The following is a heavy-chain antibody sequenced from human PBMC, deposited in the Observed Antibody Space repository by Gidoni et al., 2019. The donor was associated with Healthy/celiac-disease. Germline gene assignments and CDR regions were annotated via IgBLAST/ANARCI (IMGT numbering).Heavy chain of an antibody. J-gene: IGHJ4*02. Sequence: QVQLVQSGAEVKKPGASVKVSCKASGYTFTSYGISGVRQAPGQGLEWMGGISAYNGNTNYAQKLQGRVTMTTDTSTSTAYMELRSLRSDDTAVYYCARKGAMERDGYNWGLDYWGQGTLVTVSS. CDR3: ARKGAMERDGYNWGLDY. D-gene: IGHD5-12*01. V-gene: IGHV1-18*01. CDR1: GYTFTSYG. CDR2: ISAYNGNT.